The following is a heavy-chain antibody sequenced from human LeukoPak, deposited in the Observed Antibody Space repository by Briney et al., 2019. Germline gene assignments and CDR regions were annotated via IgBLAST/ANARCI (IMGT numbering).Heavy chain of an antibody. J-gene: IGHJ4*02. D-gene: IGHD5-12*01. CDR2: ISYDGSNK. CDR3: AQNSGYTAL. CDR1: GFTFSNYG. Sequence: PGGSLRLSCGASGFTFSNYGMYGVRQAPGKGLEWVSVISYDGSNKYYADSVKGRFTISRDNSEITLYLQMNSLRAEDTARYYCAQNSGYTALWGQGTLVTVSS. V-gene: IGHV3-30*18.